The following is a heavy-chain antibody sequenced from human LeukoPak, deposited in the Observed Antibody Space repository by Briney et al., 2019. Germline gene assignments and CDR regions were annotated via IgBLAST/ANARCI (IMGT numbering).Heavy chain of an antibody. J-gene: IGHJ4*02. D-gene: IGHD1-26*01. CDR1: GFTFSTYG. CDR3: AKPTEGSRSFLINY. Sequence: PGWSLPLSCPASGFTFSTYGMHWVRPLAGKGREWVAVISYDGSNKYYADSVKGRFTISRVNSNNMLYLQMNSQRAEDTAVYCCAKPTEGSRSFLINYWGQGALVTVSS. CDR2: ISYDGSNK. V-gene: IGHV3-30*18.